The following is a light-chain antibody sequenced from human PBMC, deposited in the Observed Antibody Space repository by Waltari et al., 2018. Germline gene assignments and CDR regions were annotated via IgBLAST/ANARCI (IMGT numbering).Light chain of an antibody. CDR2: DVD. V-gene: IGLV2-14*03. J-gene: IGLJ2*01. Sequence: QSALTQPASVSGSPGQSITISCLGTTSALGGYNSVSWYQQYPGKAPKLKIYDVDNRPSGISYRFSGSKSGNTASLTISGLQAEDEADYYCSSYSSGSTVVFGGGTKLTVL. CDR1: TSALGGYNS. CDR3: SSYSSGSTVV.